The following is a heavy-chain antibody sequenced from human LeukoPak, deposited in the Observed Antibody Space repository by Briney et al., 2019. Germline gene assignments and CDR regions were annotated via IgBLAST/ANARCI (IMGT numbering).Heavy chain of an antibody. V-gene: IGHV4-31*03. CDR3: ASNWNYEHYFDY. D-gene: IGHD1-7*01. CDR2: IYYSGST. CDR1: GGSISSGGYY. Sequence: SETLSLTCTVSGGSISSGGYYWSWIRQHPGKGLEWIGYIYYSGSTYYNPSLKSRVTISVDTSKNQFSLKLSSVTVADTAVYYCASNWNYEHYFDYWGQGTLVTVSS. J-gene: IGHJ4*02.